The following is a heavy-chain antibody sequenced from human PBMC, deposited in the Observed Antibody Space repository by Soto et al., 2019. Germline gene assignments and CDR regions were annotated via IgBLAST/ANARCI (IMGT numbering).Heavy chain of an antibody. J-gene: IGHJ5*02. D-gene: IGHD4-17*01. CDR2: ISWNSGSI. CDR1: GFTFDDYA. V-gene: IGHV3-9*01. Sequence: EVQLVESGGGLVQPGRSLRLSCAASGFTFDDYAMHWVRQAPGKGLEWVSGISWNSGSIGYADSVKGRFTISRDNAKNSLYLQMNSLRAEDTALYYWAKGDYGDYLGWSDPWGQGTLVTVSS. CDR3: AKGDYGDYLGWSDP.